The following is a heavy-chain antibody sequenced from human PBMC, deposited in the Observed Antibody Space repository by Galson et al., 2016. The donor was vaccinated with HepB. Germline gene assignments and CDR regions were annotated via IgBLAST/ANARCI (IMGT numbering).Heavy chain of an antibody. Sequence: QSGAEVKKPGESLQISCKGSGSSFTSYWIGWVRQMPGKGLEWMGTIYPGDSETRYSPSFQGQVTISADKSINTADLQWSSLKASDTAMYYCARQAGYYSSGYFDYWGQGTLVTVSS. CDR3: ARQAGYYSSGYFDY. CDR1: GSSFTSYW. CDR2: IYPGDSET. V-gene: IGHV5-51*01. J-gene: IGHJ4*02. D-gene: IGHD3-9*01.